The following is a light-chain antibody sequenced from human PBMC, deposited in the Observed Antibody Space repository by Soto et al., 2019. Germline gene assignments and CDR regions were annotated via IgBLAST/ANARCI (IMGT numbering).Light chain of an antibody. CDR1: STDVGRYNY. CDR2: DVS. V-gene: IGLV2-14*01. CDR3: TSYTSDSTYV. Sequence: QSVLTQPASGSGSPVQSISISCTGTSTDVGRYNYVSWYQQHPGKAPKLMVYDVSNRPSWVSNRFSGSKSGITASLTISGLQAEDEADYYCTSYTSDSTYVFGTGTKVTVL. J-gene: IGLJ1*01.